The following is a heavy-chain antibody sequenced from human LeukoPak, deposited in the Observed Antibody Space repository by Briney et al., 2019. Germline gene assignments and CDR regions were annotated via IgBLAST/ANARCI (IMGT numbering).Heavy chain of an antibody. CDR3: ARVAVAGPFDY. V-gene: IGHV1-69*13. Sequence: ASVKVSCKASGYTFTSYAISWVRQAPGQGLEWMGGIIPIFGTANYAQKFQGRVTITADESTSTAYMELSSLRSEDTAVYYCARVAVAGPFDYWGQGTLVTVSS. CDR1: GYTFTSYA. J-gene: IGHJ4*02. CDR2: IIPIFGTA. D-gene: IGHD6-19*01.